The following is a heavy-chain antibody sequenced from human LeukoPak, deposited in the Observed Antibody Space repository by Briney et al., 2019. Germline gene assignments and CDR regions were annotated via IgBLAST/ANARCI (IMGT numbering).Heavy chain of an antibody. CDR3: ARDRNYYDSSGYYFAN. V-gene: IGHV4-61*01. Sequence: SETLSLTCTVSGGSVSSGSSFWSWIRQPPAKGLEWIGYIYHSGNTNYNPSLKSRVTISVDTSKSQLSLKLNSVTAADTAVYYCARDRNYYDSSGYYFANWGQGTLVTVSS. CDR1: GGSVSSGSSF. D-gene: IGHD3-22*01. J-gene: IGHJ4*02. CDR2: IYHSGNT.